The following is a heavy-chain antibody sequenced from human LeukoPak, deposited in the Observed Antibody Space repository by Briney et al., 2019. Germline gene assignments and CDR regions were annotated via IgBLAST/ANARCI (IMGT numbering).Heavy chain of an antibody. CDR2: ISSNGGST. CDR1: GFTFSSYA. CDR3: ARAYSDVVIATSSSPNFDY. Sequence: GGSLRLSCAASGFTFSSYAMSWVRQAPGKGLEWVSAISSNGGSTYYANSVKGRFTISRDNSKNTLYLQMGSLRAEDMAVYYCARAYSDVVIATSSSPNFDYWGQGTLVTVSS. D-gene: IGHD2-21*01. V-gene: IGHV3-64*01. J-gene: IGHJ4*02.